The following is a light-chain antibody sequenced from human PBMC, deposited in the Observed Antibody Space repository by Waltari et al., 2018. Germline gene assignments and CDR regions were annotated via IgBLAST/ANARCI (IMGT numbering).Light chain of an antibody. CDR3: HQTYSSPQT. J-gene: IGKJ2*01. CDR1: QTIGSY. V-gene: IGKV1-39*01. CDR2: AAS. Sequence: DIQLTQSPSSLSASVGDRVTITCRASQTIGSYLIWYQHKPGKAPKVLIYAASSLQSGVPSRFSGSGSGTEFTLTISSLQPEDFATYYWHQTYSSPQTFCQGTKLEIK.